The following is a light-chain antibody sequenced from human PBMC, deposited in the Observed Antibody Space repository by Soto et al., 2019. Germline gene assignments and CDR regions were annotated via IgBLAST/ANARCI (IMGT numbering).Light chain of an antibody. CDR2: EVS. CDR1: SSDVGGYNY. CDR3: SSYGGSNNLL. V-gene: IGLV2-8*01. J-gene: IGLJ2*01. Sequence: QSALTQPPSASGSPGQSVTISCTGTSSDVGGYNYVAWYQQYPGKAPKLIIYEVSKRPSGVPDRFSGSKSGNTASLTVSGLQAEDEADYYCSSYGGSNNLLFGGGTQLTVL.